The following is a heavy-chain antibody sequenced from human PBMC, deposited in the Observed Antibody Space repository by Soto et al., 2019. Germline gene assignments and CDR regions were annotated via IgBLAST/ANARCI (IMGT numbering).Heavy chain of an antibody. CDR1: GGSISSYY. D-gene: IGHD3-3*01. Sequence: SETLSLTCTVSGGSISSYYWSWIRQPPGKGLEWIGYIYYSGSTNYNPSLKSRVTISVDTSKNQFSLKLSSVTAADTAVYYCARLTIFGGSPFDIWGQGTMVTVSS. CDR3: ARLTIFGGSPFDI. J-gene: IGHJ3*02. CDR2: IYYSGST. V-gene: IGHV4-59*01.